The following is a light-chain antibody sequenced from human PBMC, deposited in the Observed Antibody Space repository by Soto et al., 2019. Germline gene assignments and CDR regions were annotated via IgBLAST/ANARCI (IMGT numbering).Light chain of an antibody. CDR1: SSDIGGYNS. V-gene: IGLV2-8*01. CDR3: SSYAGTYTYV. J-gene: IGLJ1*01. CDR2: DVS. Sequence: QSALTQSPSASGSPGQSVTISCTGTSSDIGGYNSVSWYQQHPGKAPKVMIYDVSKRPSGVPDRFSGSKSGNTASLTVSALQAEDEADYYCSSYAGTYTYVFGTGTKLTVL.